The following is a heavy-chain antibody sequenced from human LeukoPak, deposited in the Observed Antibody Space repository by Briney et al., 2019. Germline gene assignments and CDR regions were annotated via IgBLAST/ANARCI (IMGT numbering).Heavy chain of an antibody. CDR2: IKTDGSET. V-gene: IGHV3-7*01. CDR3: ARDVYYPFDY. J-gene: IGHJ4*02. D-gene: IGHD3-22*01. CDR1: GFSFSSYW. Sequence: PGGSLRLSRAASGFSFSSYWMSWVRQAPGKGLEWVANIKTDGSETYYVDSVKGRFTISRDNAKNSLYLQMNSLRAEDTAVYYCARDVYYPFDYWGQGTLVTVSS.